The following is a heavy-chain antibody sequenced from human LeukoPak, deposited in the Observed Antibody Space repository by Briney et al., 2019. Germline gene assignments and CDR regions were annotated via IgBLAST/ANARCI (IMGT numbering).Heavy chain of an antibody. CDR3: ARDRTPHTLWLDP. Sequence: GGSLRLSCAASGFTFSNYAMSWVRQVPGKGLEWVSTISGSGGSTYYADSLKGRFTISRDDSKNTLYLQMNNLTAEDTAMYYCARDRTPHTLWLDPWGQGTLVIVSS. CDR1: GFTFSNYA. V-gene: IGHV3-23*01. CDR2: ISGSGGST. J-gene: IGHJ5*02.